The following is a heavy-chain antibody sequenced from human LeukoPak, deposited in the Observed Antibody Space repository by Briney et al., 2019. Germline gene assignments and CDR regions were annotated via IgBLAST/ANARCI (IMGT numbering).Heavy chain of an antibody. D-gene: IGHD6-19*01. CDR1: GGSISSSSYY. J-gene: IGHJ4*02. CDR3: ASGTGIAVAGTPYHFDY. V-gene: IGHV4-39*01. CDR2: IYYSGST. Sequence: SETLSLTCTVSGGSISSSSYYWGWIRQPPGKGLEWIGSIYYSGSTYYNPSLKSRVTISVDTSKNRFSLKLSSVTAADTAVYYCASGTGIAVAGTPYHFDYWGQGTLVTVSS.